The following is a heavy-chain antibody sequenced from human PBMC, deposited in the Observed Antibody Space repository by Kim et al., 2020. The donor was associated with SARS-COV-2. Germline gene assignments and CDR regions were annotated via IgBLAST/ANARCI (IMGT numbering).Heavy chain of an antibody. J-gene: IGHJ4*02. CDR1: GESITRGGYY. Sequence: SETLSLTRTVSGESITRGGYYWGWVRQQPVKGLEWIGYIFYTGCTFYNPSLKSRVSISVDPSENQFSLKLSSVTAADTAVYYCASYYDSSGVFDYWGQGT. D-gene: IGHD3-22*01. CDR3: ASYYDSSGVFDY. V-gene: IGHV4-31*03. CDR2: IFYTGCT.